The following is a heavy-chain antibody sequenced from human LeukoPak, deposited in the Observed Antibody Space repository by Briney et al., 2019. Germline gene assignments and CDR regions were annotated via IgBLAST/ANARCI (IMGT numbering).Heavy chain of an antibody. V-gene: IGHV4-38-2*02. Sequence: SETLSLTCTVSGYSITRGYYWGWIRQPPRKGLEWIGSIYHSGSTHDNPSLKSRVTISVDTSKNQFSLKLSSVTAADTAMYYCARVKDPGGYYYYYYMDVWGKGTTVTVSS. J-gene: IGHJ6*03. CDR1: GYSITRGYY. D-gene: IGHD3-16*01. CDR2: IYHSGST. CDR3: ARVKDPGGYYYYYYMDV.